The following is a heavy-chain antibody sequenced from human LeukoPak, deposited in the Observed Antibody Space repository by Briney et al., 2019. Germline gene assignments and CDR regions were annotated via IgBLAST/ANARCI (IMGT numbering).Heavy chain of an antibody. CDR2: MSHDGGTT. J-gene: IGHJ4*02. D-gene: IGHD6-19*01. V-gene: IGHV3-64*02. CDR1: GFSLRSYA. CDR3: TRGSGPLYFDF. Sequence: GGSLRLSCAASGFSLRSYAIHWVRQAPGKGLEYVSAMSHDGGTTYYADSVKGSFTVSRHNSRNMVYLQMGGLRAEDMAVYYCTRGSGPLYFDFWGQGTQVTVSS.